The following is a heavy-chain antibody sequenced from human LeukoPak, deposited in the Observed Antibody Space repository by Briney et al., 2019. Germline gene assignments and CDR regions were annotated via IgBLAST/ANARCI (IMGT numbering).Heavy chain of an antibody. V-gene: IGHV3-7*01. CDR1: GLTFSYYW. D-gene: IGHD3-22*01. Sequence: GGSLRLSCAASGLTFSYYWMSWVRQAPGKGLEWVANINQDGSEKYYVDSVKGRFTISRDNAKNSPYLQMNSLRAEDAAVYYCATYYYDNTGLIWGQGTLVTVSS. CDR2: INQDGSEK. CDR3: ATYYYDNTGLI. J-gene: IGHJ4*02.